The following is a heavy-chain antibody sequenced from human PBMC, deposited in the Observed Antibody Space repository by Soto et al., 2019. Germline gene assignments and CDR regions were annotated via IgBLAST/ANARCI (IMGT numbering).Heavy chain of an antibody. D-gene: IGHD6-6*01. CDR2: IWYDGSNK. Sequence: GGSLRLSCAASGFTFSTHGMHWVRQAPGKGLEWVAVIWYDGSNKYYADSVKGRFTISRDNSKNTLYLQLDSLRGDDTGMYYCARDREQLASYYYGLDVWGQGTTVTVSS. V-gene: IGHV3-33*01. CDR1: GFTFSTHG. J-gene: IGHJ6*02. CDR3: ARDREQLASYYYGLDV.